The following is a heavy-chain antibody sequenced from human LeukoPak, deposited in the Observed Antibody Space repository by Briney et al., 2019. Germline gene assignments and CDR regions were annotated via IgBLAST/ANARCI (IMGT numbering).Heavy chain of an antibody. Sequence: SETLSLTCTVSGGSISSGSYYWSWIRQPAGKGLEWIGRIYTSGSTNYNPSLKSRVTISVDTSKNQFSLKLSSVTAADTAVYYCARDIGHDSAFDIWGQGTMVTVSS. D-gene: IGHD1-1*01. J-gene: IGHJ3*02. CDR2: IYTSGST. CDR3: ARDIGHDSAFDI. V-gene: IGHV4-61*02. CDR1: GGSISSGSYY.